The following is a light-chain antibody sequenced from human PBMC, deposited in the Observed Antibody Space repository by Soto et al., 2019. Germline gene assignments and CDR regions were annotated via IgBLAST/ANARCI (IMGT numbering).Light chain of an antibody. V-gene: IGLV2-14*01. Sequence: QSVLTQPASVSGSPGQSITISCTGTSSDVGCYNYVSWYQQHPGKAPKLMIYDVSNRPSGVSNRFSGSKSGNTASLTISGLQAEDEFDYYCSSYTSSSTPYVFGTGTKVTVL. CDR2: DVS. J-gene: IGLJ1*01. CDR1: SSDVGCYNY. CDR3: SSYTSSSTPYV.